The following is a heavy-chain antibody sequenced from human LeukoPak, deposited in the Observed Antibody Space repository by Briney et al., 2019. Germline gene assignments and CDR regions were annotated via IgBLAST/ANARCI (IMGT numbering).Heavy chain of an antibody. CDR3: ARDAYDSSGYSFDY. V-gene: IGHV4-4*02. J-gene: IGHJ4*02. CDR2: IYHSGKT. D-gene: IGHD3-22*01. CDR1: GFTFSSYGM. Sequence: RSGGSLRLSCAASGFTFSSYGMSWVRQAPGKGLEWIGEIYHSGKTNYNPSLKSRVTISVDKSKNQISLKLSSVTAADTAVYYCARDAYDSSGYSFDYWGQGTLVTVSS.